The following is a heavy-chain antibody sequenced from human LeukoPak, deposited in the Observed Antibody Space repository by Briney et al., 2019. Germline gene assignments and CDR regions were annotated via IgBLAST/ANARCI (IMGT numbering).Heavy chain of an antibody. V-gene: IGHV3-30*19. CDR3: ARDLNGGKTQ. CDR1: RFGLYNYD. D-gene: IGHD2-15*01. CDR2: ISYDGSNK. Sequence: GGSLRLSCAASRFGLYNYDIPWVRQAPGKGLEWVAVISYDGSNKYYADSVKGRFTISRDNSKNTLYLQMNSLRAEDTAVYYCARDLNGGKTQWGQGTLVTVSS. J-gene: IGHJ4*02.